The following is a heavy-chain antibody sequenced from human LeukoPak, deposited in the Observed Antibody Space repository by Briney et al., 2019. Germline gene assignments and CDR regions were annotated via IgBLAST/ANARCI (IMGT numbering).Heavy chain of an antibody. V-gene: IGHV3-7*01. CDR3: ARDLNYYDSSGSIPNFDY. J-gene: IGHJ4*02. CDR2: IKQDGSEK. Sequence: GGSLRLSCAAPGFTFSSYWMSWVRQAPGKGLEWVANIKQDGSEKYYVDSVKGRFTISRDNAKNSLYLQMNSLRAEDTAVYYCARDLNYYDSSGSIPNFDYWGQGTLVTVSS. D-gene: IGHD3-22*01. CDR1: GFTFSSYW.